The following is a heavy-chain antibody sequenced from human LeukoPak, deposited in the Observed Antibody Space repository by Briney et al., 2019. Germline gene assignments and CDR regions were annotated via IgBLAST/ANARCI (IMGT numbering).Heavy chain of an antibody. CDR1: GYSLSSDYY. D-gene: IGHD3-16*02. J-gene: IGHJ4*02. CDR3: TRDKDDYVGGTYRW. V-gene: IGHV4-38-2*01. Sequence: SETLSLTCGVSGYSLSSDYYWGWVRQAPGKGLEWIGSIYHTGSTDYNPSLKSRLTISVDMSKNQFSLNLRSVTAADTAVYYCTRDKDDYVGGTYRWWGQGMLVTVSS. CDR2: IYHTGST.